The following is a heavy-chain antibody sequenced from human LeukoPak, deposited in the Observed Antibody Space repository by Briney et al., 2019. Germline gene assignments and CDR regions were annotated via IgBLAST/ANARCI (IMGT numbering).Heavy chain of an antibody. V-gene: IGHV3-23*01. J-gene: IGHJ4*02. CDR3: AKDGQEIRSPDYFDS. Sequence: GGSLRLSCAASGFTFSNYGMSWVRQAPGKGLEWVSGISGSGGATYYADSVKGRFAISRDNSKNTLFLQMNSLRVEDTAVYYCAKDGQEIRSPDYFDSWGQGTLVTVSS. CDR2: ISGSGGAT. CDR1: GFTFSNYG.